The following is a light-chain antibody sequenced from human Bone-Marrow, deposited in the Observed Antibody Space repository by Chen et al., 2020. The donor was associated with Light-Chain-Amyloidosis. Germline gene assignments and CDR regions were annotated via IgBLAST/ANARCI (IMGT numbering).Light chain of an antibody. CDR2: KSS. CDR3: QQYNSLPWT. V-gene: IGKV1-5*03. CDR1: QSINNW. J-gene: IGKJ1*01. Sequence: DIQMTQSPSTLSASDGDRVTITCRASQSINNWLAWYQQKPGKAPKLLLYKSSTLERGVPSKFSGSGSGTEFTLTISSLQPDDFATYYCQQYNSLPWTFGQGTEVEI.